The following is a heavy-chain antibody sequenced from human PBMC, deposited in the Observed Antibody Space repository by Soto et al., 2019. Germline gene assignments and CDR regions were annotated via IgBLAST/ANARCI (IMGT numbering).Heavy chain of an antibody. CDR3: ASKYCPSTICYLFDN. CDR1: GGSITSNHW. V-gene: IGHV4-4*02. D-gene: IGHD2-15*01. Sequence: SETLSLTCSVSGGSITSNHWWSWVRQAPGKGLEWIGEIFHRGTSHHNPSLESRVTLSVDKSKNQFSLMLTSVTAADTAVYYCASKYCPSTICYLFDNWGQGALVTVSS. CDR2: IFHRGTS. J-gene: IGHJ4*02.